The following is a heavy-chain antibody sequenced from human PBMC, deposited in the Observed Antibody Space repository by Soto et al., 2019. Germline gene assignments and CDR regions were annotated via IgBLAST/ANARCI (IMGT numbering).Heavy chain of an antibody. D-gene: IGHD3-10*01. J-gene: IGHJ4*02. V-gene: IGHV3-53*04. CDR3: AHFGVWFGELSPDY. CDR2: IYSGGST. CDR1: GFTVSSNY. Sequence: PGGSLRLSCAASGFTVSSNYMSWVRQAPGKGLEWVSVIYSGGSTYYADSVKGRFTISRHNSKNTLYLQMNSLRAEDTAVYYCAHFGVWFGELSPDYWGRGTWVTVSS.